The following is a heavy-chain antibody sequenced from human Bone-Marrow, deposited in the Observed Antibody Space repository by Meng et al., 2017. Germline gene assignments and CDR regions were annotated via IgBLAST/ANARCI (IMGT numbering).Heavy chain of an antibody. J-gene: IGHJ6*02. CDR3: ARVDWGSGADGAYYYYGMDV. V-gene: IGHV3-9*01. D-gene: IGHD3-16*01. CDR1: GFTFDDYA. CDR2: ITWNSGSI. Sequence: SLKISCAASGFTFDDYAMHWVRQAPGKGLEWVSGITWNSGSIGYADSVKGRFTISRDNAKNSLYLQMNSLRAEDTAVYYCARVDWGSGADGAYYYYGMDVWGQGTTVTVSS.